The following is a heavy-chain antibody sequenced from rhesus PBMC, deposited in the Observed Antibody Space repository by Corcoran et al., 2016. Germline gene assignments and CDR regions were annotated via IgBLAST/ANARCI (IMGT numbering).Heavy chain of an antibody. CDR1: GYTFTSYS. Sequence: QVQLVQSGAEVKKPGASVKLSCKASGYTFTSYSINWVRQAPGQVLEWRGWNNTGNGNADYAQKCQSSVTMTRDTATSTAYMELSSLRSEDTAVYYCTRGAFWGPGTPITISS. D-gene: IGHD1-44*02. J-gene: IGHJ2*01. CDR2: NNTGNGNA. V-gene: IGHV1S9*01. CDR3: TRGAF.